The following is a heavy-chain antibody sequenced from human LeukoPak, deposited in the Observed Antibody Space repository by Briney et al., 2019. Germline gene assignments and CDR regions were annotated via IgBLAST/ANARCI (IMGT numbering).Heavy chain of an antibody. V-gene: IGHV3-66*01. Sequence: TGGSLRLSCAASGFTVSSNYMSWVRQAPGKGLEWVSVIYSGGSTYYADSVKGRFTISRDNSKNTLYLQMNSLRAEDTAVYYCARVARGTIDYWGQGTLVTVSS. CDR1: GFTVSSNY. D-gene: IGHD3-16*01. J-gene: IGHJ4*02. CDR3: ARVARGTIDY. CDR2: IYSGGST.